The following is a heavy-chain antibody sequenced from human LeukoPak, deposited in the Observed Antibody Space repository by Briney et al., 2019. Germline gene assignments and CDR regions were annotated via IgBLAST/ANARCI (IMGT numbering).Heavy chain of an antibody. D-gene: IGHD2-15*01. J-gene: IGHJ4*02. Sequence: PSETLSLTCTVSGGSISSYYWSWIRQPPGKGLEWVAYIYYSGSTKYNPSLKRRVTISVDTSKNQFSLKLSSVTDADTAVYYCASTYCSGGSCYWALDYWGQGTLVTVSS. CDR2: IYYSGST. CDR1: GGSISSYY. V-gene: IGHV4-59*08. CDR3: ASTYCSGGSCYWALDY.